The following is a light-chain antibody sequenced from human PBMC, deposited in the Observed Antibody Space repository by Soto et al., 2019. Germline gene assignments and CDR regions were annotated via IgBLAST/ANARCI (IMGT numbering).Light chain of an antibody. CDR1: QSVSSSY. CDR2: GAS. V-gene: IGKV3-20*01. J-gene: IGKJ4*01. Sequence: IVLTQSQGTLSLSPGERATLSCMASQSVSSSYLAWYQQKPGQAPRLLIYGASSRATGIPDRFSGSGSGTDFTLTISRLEPEDFAVYYCQQYGSSPPLTFGGGTKVDIK. CDR3: QQYGSSPPLT.